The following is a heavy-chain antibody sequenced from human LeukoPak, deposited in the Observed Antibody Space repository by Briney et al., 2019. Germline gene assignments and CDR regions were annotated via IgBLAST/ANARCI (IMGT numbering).Heavy chain of an antibody. CDR2: ISSSSSYI. CDR1: GFTFSSYS. Sequence: GGSLRLSCAASGFTFSSYSMNWVRQAPGKGLEWVSSISSSSSYIYYADSVKGRFTISRDNAKNSLYLQMNSLRAEDTALYYCARVDLGSSVGNDYWGQGTLVTVSS. D-gene: IGHD6-6*01. V-gene: IGHV3-21*04. CDR3: ARVDLGSSVGNDY. J-gene: IGHJ4*02.